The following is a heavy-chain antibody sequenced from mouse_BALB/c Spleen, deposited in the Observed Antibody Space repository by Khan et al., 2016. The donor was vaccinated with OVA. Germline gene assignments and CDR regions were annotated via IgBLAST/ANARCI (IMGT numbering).Heavy chain of an antibody. D-gene: IGHD2-1*01. J-gene: IGHJ3*01. CDR2: INPNNGDA. V-gene: IGHV1S81*02. Sequence: QVQLKESGAELVKPGASVKLSCKASGYIFTSYYMYWVKRRPGQGLEWIGEINPNNGDANFNEKFKNKAALTVDTSSITAYIQLSSLTSEDSAVYYCTRSGYGTFAYWGQGTLVTVSA. CDR3: TRSGYGTFAY. CDR1: GYIFTSYY.